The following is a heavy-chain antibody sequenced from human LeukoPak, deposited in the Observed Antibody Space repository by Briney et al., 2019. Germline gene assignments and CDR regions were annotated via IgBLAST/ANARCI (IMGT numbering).Heavy chain of an antibody. J-gene: IGHJ4*02. CDR2: ISAYNGNT. Sequence: ASVKVSCKASGYTFTSYGISWVRQAPGQGLEWMGWISAYNGNTNYAQKLQGRVTMTTDTSISTAHMELSSLRSEDTAVYYCARGANSGSYDYWGQGTLVTVSS. CDR1: GYTFTSYG. D-gene: IGHD1-26*01. V-gene: IGHV1-18*01. CDR3: ARGANSGSYDY.